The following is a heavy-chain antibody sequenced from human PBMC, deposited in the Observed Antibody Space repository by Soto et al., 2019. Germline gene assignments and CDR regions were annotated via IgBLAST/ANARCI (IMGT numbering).Heavy chain of an antibody. V-gene: IGHV3-33*01. CDR3: ARQYCGGDCYSPYYYYGMDV. CDR2: IWYDGGNK. Sequence: GGSLRLSCEASGFTFSSYGMHWVRQAPGKGLEWVAVIWYDGGNKFYADSVKGRFTISRDSSKNTLYLQMNSLRAEDTAVYYCARQYCGGDCYSPYYYYGMDVWGQGTTVTVSS. J-gene: IGHJ6*02. D-gene: IGHD2-21*02. CDR1: GFTFSSYG.